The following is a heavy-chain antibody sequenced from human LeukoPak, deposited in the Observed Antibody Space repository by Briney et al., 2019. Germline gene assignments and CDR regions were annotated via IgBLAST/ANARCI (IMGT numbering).Heavy chain of an antibody. J-gene: IGHJ4*02. D-gene: IGHD3-10*01. CDR2: IYYSGST. Sequence: SETLSLTCTVSGGSISSYYWSWIRQPPGKGLEWIGSIYYSGSTYYNPSLKSRVTISVDTSKNQFSLKLSSVTAADTAVYYCARGPVLLWFGELLYSPLDYWGQGTLVTVSS. CDR1: GGSISSYY. V-gene: IGHV4-59*12. CDR3: ARGPVLLWFGELLYSPLDY.